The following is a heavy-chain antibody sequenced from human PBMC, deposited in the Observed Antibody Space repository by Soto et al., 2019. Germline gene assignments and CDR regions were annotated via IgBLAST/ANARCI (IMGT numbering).Heavy chain of an antibody. CDR2: IIPIFGTA. CDR1: GGTFSSYA. D-gene: IGHD3-22*01. CDR3: ARESRYYDSSGYVDY. J-gene: IGHJ4*02. V-gene: IGHV1-69*13. Sequence: SVKVSWKASGGTFSSYAISWVRQAPGQGLEWMGGIIPIFGTANYAQKFQGRVTITAGESTSTAYMELSSLRSEDTAVYYCARESRYYDSSGYVDYWGQGTLVTVSS.